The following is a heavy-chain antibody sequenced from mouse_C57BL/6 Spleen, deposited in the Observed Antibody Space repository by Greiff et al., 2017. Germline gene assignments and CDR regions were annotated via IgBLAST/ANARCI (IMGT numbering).Heavy chain of an antibody. CDR3: ARDYDYDGGYIDV. D-gene: IGHD2-4*01. CDR2: INPNNGGT. V-gene: IGHV1-26*01. Sequence: EVQLQQSGPELVKPGASVKISCKASGYTFTDYYMNWVKQSHGKSLEWIGDINPNNGGTSYNQKFKGKATLTVDKSSSTAYMALSSLTSEDSAVYSCARDYDYDGGYIDVWGTGTTVTDSS. J-gene: IGHJ1*03. CDR1: GYTFTDYY.